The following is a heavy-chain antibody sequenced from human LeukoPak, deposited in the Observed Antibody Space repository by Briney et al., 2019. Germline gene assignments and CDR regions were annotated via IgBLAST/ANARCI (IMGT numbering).Heavy chain of an antibody. Sequence: AASVKVSYKASGGTFSSYAISWVRQAPGQGLEWMGGIIPIFGTANYAQKFQGRVTITTDESTSTAYMELSSLRSEDTAVYYCARARYYYDGSGYYDYWGQGTLVTVSS. CDR1: GGTFSSYA. J-gene: IGHJ4*02. V-gene: IGHV1-69*05. D-gene: IGHD3-22*01. CDR3: ARARYYYDGSGYYDY. CDR2: IIPIFGTA.